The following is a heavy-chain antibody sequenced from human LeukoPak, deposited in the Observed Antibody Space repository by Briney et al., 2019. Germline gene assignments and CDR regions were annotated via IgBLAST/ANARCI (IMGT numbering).Heavy chain of an antibody. CDR2: INTNTGNP. D-gene: IGHD4-17*01. CDR1: GYTFTSYA. J-gene: IGHJ5*02. CDR3: ARGRRDGDYSRDWFDP. V-gene: IGHV7-4-1*01. Sequence: ASVKVSCKASGYTFTSYAINWVRQAPGQGLEWMGWINTNTGNPTYAQGFTGRFVFSLDTSVSTAYLQIGSLKAEDTAVYYCARGRRDGDYSRDWFDPWGQGTLVTVSS.